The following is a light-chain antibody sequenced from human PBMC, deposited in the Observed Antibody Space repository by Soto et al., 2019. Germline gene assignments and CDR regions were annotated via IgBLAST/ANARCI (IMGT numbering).Light chain of an antibody. CDR3: QQYDTYPRT. J-gene: IGKJ1*01. V-gene: IGKV1-5*03. CDR1: QNISNW. CDR2: KAS. Sequence: DIQMTQSPSTLSASVGERVTITCRARQNISNWLAWYQQKPGKAPKLLIFKASTLESGVPSRFSGSGSGTEFTLNISILQPDDFATYHCQQYDTYPRTFDQGTKVDIK.